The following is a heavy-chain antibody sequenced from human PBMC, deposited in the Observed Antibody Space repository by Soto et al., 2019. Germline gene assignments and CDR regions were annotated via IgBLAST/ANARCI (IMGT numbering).Heavy chain of an antibody. CDR3: ARGDSTDCSNGVCSFFYNHDMDV. CDR1: GYSFTDYH. D-gene: IGHD2-8*01. CDR2: INPKSGGT. Sequence: GASVKVSCKASGYSFTDYHIHWVRQAPGQGLEWLGRINPKSGGTSTAQKFQGWVTMTTDTSISTASMELTRLTSDDTAIYYCARGDSTDCSNGVCSFFYNHDMDVWGQGSTVTVSS. J-gene: IGHJ6*02. V-gene: IGHV1-2*04.